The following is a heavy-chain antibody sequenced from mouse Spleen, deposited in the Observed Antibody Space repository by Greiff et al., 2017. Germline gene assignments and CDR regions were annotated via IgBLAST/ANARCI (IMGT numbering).Heavy chain of an antibody. CDR1: GFTFSDYG. CDR3: ARGYGNYDYYFDY. Sequence: EVKLVESGGGLVQPGGSRKLSCAASGFTFSDYGMAWVRQAPGKGPEWVAFISNLAYSIYYADTVTGRFTISRENAKNTLYLEMSSLRSEDTAMYYCARGYGNYDYYFDYWGQGTTLTVSS. CDR2: ISNLAYSI. D-gene: IGHD2-1*01. J-gene: IGHJ2*01. V-gene: IGHV5-15*02.